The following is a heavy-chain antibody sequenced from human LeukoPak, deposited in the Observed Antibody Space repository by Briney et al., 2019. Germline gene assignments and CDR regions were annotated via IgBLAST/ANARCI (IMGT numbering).Heavy chain of an antibody. CDR3: AREVLGYCSGGSCHNWFDP. CDR2: IYYSGST. V-gene: IGHV4-59*01. D-gene: IGHD2-15*01. J-gene: IGHJ5*02. Sequence: PSETQSLTCTVSGGSISSYYWSWIRQPPGKGLEWIGYIYYSGSTNYNPSLKSRVTISVDTSKNQFSLKLSSVTAADTAVYYCAREVLGYCSGGSCHNWFDPWGQGTLVTVSS. CDR1: GGSISSYY.